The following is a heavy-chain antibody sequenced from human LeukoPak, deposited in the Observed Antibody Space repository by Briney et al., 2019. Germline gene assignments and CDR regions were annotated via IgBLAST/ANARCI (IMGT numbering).Heavy chain of an antibody. V-gene: IGHV4-31*03. CDR2: IYYSGST. D-gene: IGHD3-16*02. J-gene: IGHJ6*01. Sequence: PQTLSVTCTVSGGYICSGGDYWSWTRHHPGKGLEWVGFIYYSGSTYYNPLLKRRVTISVHASKNQFPLMLSSVTAARRPVYFCVCSRFGGGSYRSLGPDGWGRGRTVSVS. CDR1: GGYICSGGDY. CDR3: VCSRFGGGSYRSLGPDG.